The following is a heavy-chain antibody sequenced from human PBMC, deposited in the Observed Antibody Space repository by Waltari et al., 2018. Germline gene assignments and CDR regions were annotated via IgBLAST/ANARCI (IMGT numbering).Heavy chain of an antibody. V-gene: IGHV4-39*01. Sequence: QPPGKGLEGIGNIYYSGSTYYNPSLKSRVTIYIDTSKNQFSLKLSSVTAADTAVYFCARLDSRSGSYYFDYWGQGTLVTVSS. J-gene: IGHJ4*02. CDR3: ARLDSRSGSYYFDY. D-gene: IGHD1-26*01. CDR2: IYYSGST.